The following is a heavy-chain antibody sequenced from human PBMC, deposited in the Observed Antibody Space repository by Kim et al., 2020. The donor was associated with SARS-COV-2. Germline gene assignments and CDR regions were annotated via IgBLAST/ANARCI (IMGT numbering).Heavy chain of an antibody. CDR3: ARAEVYTAHTPSYLYYFDY. CDR1: GGSFSGYY. Sequence: SETLSLTCAVYGGSFSGYYWSWIRQPPGKGLEWIGEINHSGSTNYNPSLKSRVTISVDTSKNQFSLKLSSVTAADTAVYYCARAEVYTAHTPSYLYYFDYWGQGTLVTVSS. D-gene: IGHD5-18*01. CDR2: INHSGST. V-gene: IGHV4-34*01. J-gene: IGHJ4*02.